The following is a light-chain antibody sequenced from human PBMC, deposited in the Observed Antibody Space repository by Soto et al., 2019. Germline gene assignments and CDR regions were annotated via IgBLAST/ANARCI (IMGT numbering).Light chain of an antibody. CDR3: SSFTTSSTYV. J-gene: IGLJ1*01. Sequence: QSVLTQPASVSGSPGQSITISCTGTSSDVSSYNYVSWYQQHPGKAPKLIIYDVSDRPSGVSNRFSGSKSGNTASLTISGLQAYFEADYYCSSFTTSSTYVFGTGTKATVL. CDR2: DVS. CDR1: SSDVSSYNY. V-gene: IGLV2-14*03.